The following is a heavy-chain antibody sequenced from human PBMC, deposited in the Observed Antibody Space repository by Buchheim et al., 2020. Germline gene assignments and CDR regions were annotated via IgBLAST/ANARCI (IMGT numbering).Heavy chain of an antibody. V-gene: IGHV3-30*18. CDR2: ISYDGSNK. CDR1: GFTFSSYG. Sequence: QVQLVESGGGVVQPGRSLRLSCAASGFTFSSYGMHWVRQAPGKGLEWVAVISYDGSNKYYADSVKGRFTISRDNSKNTLYLQMNSLRAEDTAVYYCAKEEGSYGYWYFDLWGRGTL. J-gene: IGHJ2*01. CDR3: AKEEGSYGYWYFDL. D-gene: IGHD5-18*01.